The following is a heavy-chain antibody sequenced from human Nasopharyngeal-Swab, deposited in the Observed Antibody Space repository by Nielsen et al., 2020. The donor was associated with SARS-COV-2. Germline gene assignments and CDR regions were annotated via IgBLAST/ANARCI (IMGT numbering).Heavy chain of an antibody. Sequence: GESLKISCAASGFTFSDYYMSWIRQAPGKGLEWVSYISSSGSTIYYADSVKGRFTISRDNAKNSLYLQMNSLRAEDTAVYYCARNLAAAHQYYFDYWGQGTLVTASS. CDR2: ISSSGSTI. CDR3: ARNLAAAHQYYFDY. D-gene: IGHD6-13*01. J-gene: IGHJ4*02. CDR1: GFTFSDYY. V-gene: IGHV3-11*04.